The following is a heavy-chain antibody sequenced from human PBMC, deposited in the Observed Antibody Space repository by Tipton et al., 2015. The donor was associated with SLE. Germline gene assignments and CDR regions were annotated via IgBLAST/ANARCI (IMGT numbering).Heavy chain of an antibody. CDR2: ISDSGDST. V-gene: IGHV3-23*01. CDR3: AKDLPTGSGRFEND. Sequence: GSLRLSCAASGFTFSSSWMHWVRQAPGKGLEWVSSISDSGDSTYYAYSVKGRFTIFRDNSKNTLHLQMNSLRVEDTAVYYCAKDLPTGSGRFENDWGQGTLVTVSS. J-gene: IGHJ4*02. D-gene: IGHD3-10*01. CDR1: GFTFSSSW.